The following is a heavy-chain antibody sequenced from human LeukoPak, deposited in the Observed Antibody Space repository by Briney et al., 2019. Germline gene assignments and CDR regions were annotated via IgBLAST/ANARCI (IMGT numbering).Heavy chain of an antibody. D-gene: IGHD2/OR15-2a*01. CDR3: ARSTTPNENEYFEH. V-gene: IGHV1-2*02. CDR2: INPNSGGT. CDR1: GYTFTVYY. J-gene: IGHJ1*01. Sequence: ASVKVSCKASGYTFTVYYIHWVRQAPGQGLEWMGWINPNSGGTNYIQKFQGRVTMTRDTSISTAYMELRRLRSDDTAVYYCARSTTPNENEYFEHWGRGTLVTVSS.